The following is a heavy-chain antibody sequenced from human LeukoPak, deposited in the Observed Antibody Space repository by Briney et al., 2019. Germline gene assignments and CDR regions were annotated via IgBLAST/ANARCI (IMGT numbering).Heavy chain of an antibody. CDR1: GFTFSSYS. D-gene: IGHD6-6*01. V-gene: IGHV3-21*01. CDR3: ARGVSSIAARPQDY. Sequence: KPGGSLRLSCAASGFTFSSYSMNWVRQAPGKGLEWVSSISSSSSYIYYADSVKGRLTISRDNAKNSLYLQMNSLRAEDTAVYYCARGVSSIAARPQDYWGQGTLVTVSS. CDR2: ISSSSSYI. J-gene: IGHJ4*02.